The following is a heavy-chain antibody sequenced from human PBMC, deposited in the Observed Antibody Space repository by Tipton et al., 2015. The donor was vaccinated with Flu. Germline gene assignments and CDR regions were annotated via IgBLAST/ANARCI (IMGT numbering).Heavy chain of an antibody. Sequence: QSGAEVKKPGASVKVSCKASGYTFTSYYIHWVRQAPGQGLEWMGIINPSSGSTNYAQRFQGRVTMTSDTSTNTVHMELSSPRSEDTAVYYWARGHPPDPRGEGTRVTVSS. V-gene: IGHV1-46*01. CDR1: GYTFTSYY. J-gene: IGHJ5*02. CDR2: INPSSGST. CDR3: ARGHPPDP.